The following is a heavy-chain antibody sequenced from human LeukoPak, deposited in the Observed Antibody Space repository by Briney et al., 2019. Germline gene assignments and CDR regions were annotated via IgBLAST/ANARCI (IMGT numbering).Heavy chain of an antibody. CDR1: GFTFSSYW. Sequence: GGSLRLFRAASGFTFSSYWMSWVRQAPGKGLEWVANIKQDGSQKYYVDSVKGRFTISRDNAKNSLYLQMNSLRAEDTAMYYCTCPSAAGPNWGQGTLVTVSS. CDR3: TCPSAAGPN. CDR2: IKQDGSQK. J-gene: IGHJ4*02. D-gene: IGHD6-13*01. V-gene: IGHV3-7*03.